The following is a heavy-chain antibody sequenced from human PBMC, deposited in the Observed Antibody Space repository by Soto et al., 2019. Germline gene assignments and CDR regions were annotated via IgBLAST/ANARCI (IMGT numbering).Heavy chain of an antibody. CDR2: ISGSGGST. D-gene: IGHD4-17*01. CDR1: GFTFSSYA. J-gene: IGHJ4*02. CDR3: AKDQERTDGDYFPFDY. V-gene: IGHV3-23*01. Sequence: GGSLRLSCAASGFTFSSYAMSWVRQAPGKGLEWVSAISGSGGSTYYADSVKGRFTISRDNSKNTLYLQMNSLRAEDTAVYYCAKDQERTDGDYFPFDYWGQGTLVTVSS.